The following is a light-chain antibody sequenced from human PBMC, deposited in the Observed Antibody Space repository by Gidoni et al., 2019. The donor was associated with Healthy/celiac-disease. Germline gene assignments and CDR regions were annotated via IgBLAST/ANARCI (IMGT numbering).Light chain of an antibody. CDR2: GAS. V-gene: IGKV3-20*01. J-gene: IGKJ4*01. Sequence: EIVLTSSPGTLSLYPGERATLSCRASQSVSSSYLAWYQQKPGQAPRLLIYGASSRATGITDRFSGSGSGTDFTITISRLEPEDCAVYYCQQYGSSLLTFGGGTKVEIK. CDR3: QQYGSSLLT. CDR1: QSVSSSY.